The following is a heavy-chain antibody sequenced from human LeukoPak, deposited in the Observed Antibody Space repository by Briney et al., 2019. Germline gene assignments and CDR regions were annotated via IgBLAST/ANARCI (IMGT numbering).Heavy chain of an antibody. D-gene: IGHD1-26*01. V-gene: IGHV3-23*01. Sequence: PGGSLRLSCAASGFTFSSYAMSWVRQAPGKGLEWVSTISGSGGSTYYADSVKGRFTISRDNSKNTLYLQMNSLRAEDTAVYCCAKKRGVGATAVTHFDYWGQGTLVTVSS. CDR1: GFTFSSYA. CDR3: AKKRGVGATAVTHFDY. J-gene: IGHJ4*02. CDR2: ISGSGGST.